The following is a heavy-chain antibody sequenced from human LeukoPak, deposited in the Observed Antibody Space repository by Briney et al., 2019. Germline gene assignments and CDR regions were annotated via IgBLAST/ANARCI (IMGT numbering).Heavy chain of an antibody. CDR3: AKFWSGYPYYYYYYMGV. V-gene: IGHV3-21*01. CDR2: ISSSSNYI. CDR1: GFTFSSYS. Sequence: GGSLRLSCAASGFTFSSYSMNWVRQAPGKGLEWVSSISSSSNYIYYADSMKGRFTISRDNSKNTLYLQMNSLRAEDTAGYYCAKFWSGYPYYYYYYMGVWGKGTTVTVSS. D-gene: IGHD3-3*01. J-gene: IGHJ6*03.